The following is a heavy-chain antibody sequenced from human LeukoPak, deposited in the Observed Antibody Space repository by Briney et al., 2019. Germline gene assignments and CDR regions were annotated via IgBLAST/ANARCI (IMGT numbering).Heavy chain of an antibody. CDR1: GFTFNSYG. V-gene: IGHV3-30*02. D-gene: IGHD3-10*01. CDR2: IRYDGSGK. J-gene: IGHJ5*02. CDR3: AKIGSAAQFDP. Sequence: SGGSLRLSCAASGFTFNSYGIHWVRQAPGKGLEWVAFIRYDGSGKYYVDSVKGRFTISRDNSKNTLYLQMNSLKTEDTAVYYCAKIGSAAQFDPWGQGTLVTVSS.